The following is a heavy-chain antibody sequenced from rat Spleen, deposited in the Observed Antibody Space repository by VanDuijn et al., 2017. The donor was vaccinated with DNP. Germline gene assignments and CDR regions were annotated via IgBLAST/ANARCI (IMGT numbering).Heavy chain of an antibody. CDR3: ATHAHWFAY. V-gene: IGHV5-25*01. J-gene: IGHJ3*01. CDR1: GFTFSNYD. Sequence: EVQLVESGGDLVQPGRSLKLSCAASGFTFSNYDMAWVRQAPTKGLEWVASISPSGSNTFYRDSVKGRFTISRDNAKRTLYLQMDSLRSEDTATYYCATHAHWFAYWGQGTLVTVSS. CDR2: ISPSGSNT.